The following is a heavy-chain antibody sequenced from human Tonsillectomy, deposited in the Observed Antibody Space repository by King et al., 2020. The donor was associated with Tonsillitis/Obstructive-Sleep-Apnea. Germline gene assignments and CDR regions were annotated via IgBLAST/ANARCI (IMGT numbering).Heavy chain of an antibody. D-gene: IGHD2-2*01. CDR3: ARLVAYCSSTSCSTTDY. Sequence: QLVQSGAEVKEPGESLKISCKGFGYRFTTHWIAWVRQMPGKGLEWMGLIYPSDSDARYSPSFQGQVTIPADKSMSTAYLQWTSLRASDTAMYYCARLVAYCSSTSCSTTDYWGQGTLVTVSS. CDR1: GYRFTTHW. CDR2: IYPSDSDA. V-gene: IGHV5-51*01. J-gene: IGHJ4*02.